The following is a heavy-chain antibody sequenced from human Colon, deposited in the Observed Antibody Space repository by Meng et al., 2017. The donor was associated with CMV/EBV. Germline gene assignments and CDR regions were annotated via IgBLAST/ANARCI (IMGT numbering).Heavy chain of an antibody. CDR2: ISSSGRTI. D-gene: IGHD6-13*01. V-gene: IGHV3-11*01. CDR3: VRTPAAATGWFDP. J-gene: IGHJ5*02. Sequence: GGSLRLSCAASGFSFNDYSMSWIRQAPGKGLEWISYISSSGRTIYYADSVRGRFTIPRDNARNSLFLQMNTLRADDTAVYYCVRTPAAATGWFDPWGQGTLVTVSS. CDR1: GFSFNDYS.